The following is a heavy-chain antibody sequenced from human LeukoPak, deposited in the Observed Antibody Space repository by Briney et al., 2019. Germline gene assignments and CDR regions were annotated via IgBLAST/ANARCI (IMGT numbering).Heavy chain of an antibody. CDR1: GYTFTSYD. CDR3: ARDLLQYFDWLTMAGY. J-gene: IGHJ4*02. V-gene: IGHV1-8*01. D-gene: IGHD3-9*01. CDR2: MNPNSGNT. Sequence: ASVKVSCNASGYTFTSYDINWVRQATGQGLEWMGWMNPNSGNTGYAQKFQGRVTMTTDTSTSTAYMELRSLRSDDTAVYYCARDLLQYFDWLTMAGYWGQGTLVSVSS.